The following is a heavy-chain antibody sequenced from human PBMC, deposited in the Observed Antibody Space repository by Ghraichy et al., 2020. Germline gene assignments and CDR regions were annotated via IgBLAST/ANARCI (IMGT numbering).Heavy chain of an antibody. CDR3: ARDPPTAWGAFDI. CDR1: GDSVSTNGAA. CDR2: AYYSSYWYN. V-gene: IGHV6-1*01. D-gene: IGHD7-27*01. J-gene: IGHJ3*02. Sequence: SQTLSLTCAISGDSVSTNGAAWNWIRQSPSRGLEWLGRAYYSSYWYNEYAVSLKSRITINPDTSKNQFSLQLNSVTPEDTAVYYCARDPPTAWGAFDIWGQGTMVTVSS.